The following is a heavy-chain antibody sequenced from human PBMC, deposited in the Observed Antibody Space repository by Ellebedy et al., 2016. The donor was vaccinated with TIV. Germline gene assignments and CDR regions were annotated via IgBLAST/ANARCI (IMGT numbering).Heavy chain of an antibody. J-gene: IGHJ4*02. Sequence: GESLKISCEASGFIFRHYYMIWVRQTPGQGLEWVARISDDGTTTTYAASVEGRFSISRDNARNTLLLQMNSLGADDTALYYCARTSTNWDFDYWGQGSLVTVSS. CDR3: ARTSTNWDFDY. D-gene: IGHD6-13*01. V-gene: IGHV3-74*03. CDR1: GFIFRHYY. CDR2: ISDDGTTT.